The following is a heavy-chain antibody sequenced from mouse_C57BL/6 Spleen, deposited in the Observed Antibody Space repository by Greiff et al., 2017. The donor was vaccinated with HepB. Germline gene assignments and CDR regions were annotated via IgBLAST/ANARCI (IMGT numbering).Heavy chain of an antibody. J-gene: IGHJ3*01. CDR3: ARREDSHYDYDGDWFAY. D-gene: IGHD2-4*01. Sequence: VQLQQSGPELVKPGASVKISCKASGYAFSSSWMNWVKQRPGKGLEWIGRIYPGDGDTNYNGKFKGKATLTADKSSSTAYMQLSSLTSEDSAVYVCARREDSHYDYDGDWFAYWGQGTLVTVSA. CDR2: IYPGDGDT. CDR1: GYAFSSSW. V-gene: IGHV1-82*01.